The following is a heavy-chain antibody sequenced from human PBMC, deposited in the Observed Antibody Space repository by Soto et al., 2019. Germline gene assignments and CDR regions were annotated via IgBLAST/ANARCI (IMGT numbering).Heavy chain of an antibody. CDR3: VKASSQPQTGYSTF. J-gene: IGHJ4*02. CDR1: GFTFSSYA. D-gene: IGHD6-13*01. CDR2: ISSNGGST. Sequence: PGGSLRLSCSASGFTFSSYAMHWVRQAPGKGLEYVSAISSNGGSTYYADSVKGRFTISRDNSKNTLYLQMSSLRAEDTAVYYCVKASSQPQTGYSTFWGQGTLVTVYS. V-gene: IGHV3-64D*06.